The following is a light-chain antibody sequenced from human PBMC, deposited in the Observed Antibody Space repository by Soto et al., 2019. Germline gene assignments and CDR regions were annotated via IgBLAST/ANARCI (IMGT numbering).Light chain of an antibody. Sequence: QSALTQPASVSGSPGQSITISCTGTSSDVGTYDLVSWYQQRPGKAPKLVIYEVSQRPSGVSYRFSGSKSGNTASLTISGLQAEDEADYYCCSYAGSINFYVFGTGTKVTVL. V-gene: IGLV2-23*02. CDR2: EVS. CDR1: SSDVGTYDL. J-gene: IGLJ1*01. CDR3: CSYAGSINFYV.